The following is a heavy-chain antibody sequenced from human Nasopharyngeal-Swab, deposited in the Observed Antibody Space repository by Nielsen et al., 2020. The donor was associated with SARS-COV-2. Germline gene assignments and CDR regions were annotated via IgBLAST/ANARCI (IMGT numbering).Heavy chain of an antibody. J-gene: IGHJ4*02. V-gene: IGHV3-53*01. D-gene: IGHD4-23*01. CDR2: IYSGGST. Sequence: WIRQPPGKGLEWVSVIYSGGSTYYADSVKGRFTISRDSSKNTLYLQMNSLRAEDTAVYYCARDKGGNSPPYYFDYWGQGTLVTVSS. CDR3: ARDKGGNSPPYYFDY.